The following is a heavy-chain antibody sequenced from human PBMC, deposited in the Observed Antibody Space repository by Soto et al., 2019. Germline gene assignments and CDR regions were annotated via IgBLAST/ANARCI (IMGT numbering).Heavy chain of an antibody. D-gene: IGHD2-2*01. CDR3: ARFHVVVVPAANYYYHGMDV. CDR2: IIPIFGTA. J-gene: IGHJ6*02. V-gene: IGHV1-69*13. Sequence: SVKVSCKASGGTFSSYAISWVRQAPGQGLEWMGGIIPIFGTANYAQKFQGRVTITADESTSTAYMELSSLRSEDTAVYYCARFHVVVVPAANYYYHGMDVWGQGTTVTVSS. CDR1: GGTFSSYA.